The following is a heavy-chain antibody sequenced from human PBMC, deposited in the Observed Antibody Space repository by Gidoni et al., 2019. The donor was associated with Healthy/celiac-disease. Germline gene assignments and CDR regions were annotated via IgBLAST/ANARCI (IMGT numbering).Heavy chain of an antibody. CDR3: ARDQGDDYFDY. CDR1: TFSSYG. V-gene: IGHV3-33*01. CDR2: IWYDGSNK. Sequence: TFSSYGMHWVRQAPGKGLEWVAVIWYDGSNKYYADSVKGRFTISRDNSKNTLYLQMNSLRAEDTAVYYCARDQGDDYFDYWGQGTLVTVSS. J-gene: IGHJ4*02.